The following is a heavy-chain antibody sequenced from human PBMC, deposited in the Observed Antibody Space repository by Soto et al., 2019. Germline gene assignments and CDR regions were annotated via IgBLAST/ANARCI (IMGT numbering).Heavy chain of an antibody. CDR2: INSDGSST. V-gene: IGHV3-74*01. D-gene: IGHD5-12*01. J-gene: IGHJ4*02. CDR1: GFTFSSYW. CDR3: ARERYSGYDFYEY. Sequence: GGSLRLSCAASGFTFSSYWMHWVRQAPGKGLVWVSRINSDGSSTSYADSVKGRFTIPRDNAKNTLYLQMNSLRAEDTAVYYCARERYSGYDFYEYWGQGTRVTVSS.